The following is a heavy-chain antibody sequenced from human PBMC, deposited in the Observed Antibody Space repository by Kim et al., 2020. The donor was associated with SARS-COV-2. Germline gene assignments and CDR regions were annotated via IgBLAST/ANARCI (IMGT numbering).Heavy chain of an antibody. V-gene: IGHV3-73*01. Sequence: GGSLRLSCAASGFTFSGSAMHWVRQASGKGLEWVGRIRSKANSYATAYAASVKGRFTISRDDSKNTAYLQMNSLKTEDTAVYYCTRHGVVPAAIRDYYYYGMDVWGQGTTVTVSS. CDR3: TRHGVVPAAIRDYYYYGMDV. CDR1: GFTFSGSA. J-gene: IGHJ6*02. CDR2: IRSKANSYAT. D-gene: IGHD2-2*01.